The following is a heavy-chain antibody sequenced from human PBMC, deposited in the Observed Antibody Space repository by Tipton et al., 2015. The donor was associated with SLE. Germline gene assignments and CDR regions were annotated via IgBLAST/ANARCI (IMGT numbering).Heavy chain of an antibody. CDR3: ARVGFYPGSGNQYYFDY. V-gene: IGHV3-9*01. D-gene: IGHD3-10*01. Sequence: SLRLSCAASGFTFDGHAMHWVRQAPGKGLGWIAGLTRDSTGFCHVDSVKGRVTISRDNAKNSLYLQMNSLRSEDTAFYYCARVGFYPGSGNQYYFDYWGRGTLVTVSS. CDR1: GFTFDGHA. J-gene: IGHJ4*02. CDR2: LTRDSTGF.